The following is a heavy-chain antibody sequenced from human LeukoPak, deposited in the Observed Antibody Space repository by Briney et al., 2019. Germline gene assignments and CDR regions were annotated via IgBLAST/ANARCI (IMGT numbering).Heavy chain of an antibody. CDR3: ASYSSNYAYYYYYMDV. CDR1: GGSFSGYY. CDR2: INHGGST. Sequence: SETLSLTCAVYGGSFSGYYWSWIRQPPGKGLEWIGEINHGGSTNYNPSLKSRVTISVDTSKNQFSLKLSSVTAADTAVYYCASYSSNYAYYYYYMDVWGKGTTVTVSS. D-gene: IGHD4-11*01. J-gene: IGHJ6*03. V-gene: IGHV4-34*01.